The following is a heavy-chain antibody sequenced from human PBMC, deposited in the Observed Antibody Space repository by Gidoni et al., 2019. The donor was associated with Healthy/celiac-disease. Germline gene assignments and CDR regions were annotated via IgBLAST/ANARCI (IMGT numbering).Heavy chain of an antibody. CDR1: GFTFSSYW. V-gene: IGHV3-7*03. CDR2: IKQDGSEK. CDR3: ARPLAPYYHYYMDV. D-gene: IGHD3-3*02. J-gene: IGHJ6*03. Sequence: EVQLVESGGGLVQPGGSLRLSCAASGFTFSSYWMSWVRQAPGKGLEWVANIKQDGSEKYYVDSVKGRFTISRDNAKNSLYLQMNSLRAEDTAVYYCARPLAPYYHYYMDVWGKGTTVTVSS.